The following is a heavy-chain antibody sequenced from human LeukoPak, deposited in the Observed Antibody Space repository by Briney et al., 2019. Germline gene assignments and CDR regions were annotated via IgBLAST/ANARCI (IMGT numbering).Heavy chain of an antibody. CDR2: IIPILGIA. CDR3: ARDQGATSNDAFDI. V-gene: IGHV1-69*04. D-gene: IGHD1-26*01. Sequence: SVKVSCKASGGTFSSYAISWVRQAPGQELEWMGRIIPILGIANYAQKFQGRVTITADKSTSTAYMELSSLRSEDTAVYYCARDQGATSNDAFDIWGQGTMVTVSS. CDR1: GGTFSSYA. J-gene: IGHJ3*02.